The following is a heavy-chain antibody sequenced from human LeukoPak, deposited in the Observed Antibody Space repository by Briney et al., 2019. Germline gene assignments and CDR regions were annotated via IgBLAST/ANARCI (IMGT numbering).Heavy chain of an antibody. Sequence: SETLSLTCTVSGGSISSSSYYWGWIRQPPGKGLERIGSIYYSGSTYYNPSLKSRVTISVDTSKNQFSLKLSSVTAADTAVYYCARLTNYDFWSGYYRTFDYWGQGTLVTVSS. CDR1: GGSISSSSYY. CDR2: IYYSGST. D-gene: IGHD3-3*01. CDR3: ARLTNYDFWSGYYRTFDY. V-gene: IGHV4-39*01. J-gene: IGHJ4*02.